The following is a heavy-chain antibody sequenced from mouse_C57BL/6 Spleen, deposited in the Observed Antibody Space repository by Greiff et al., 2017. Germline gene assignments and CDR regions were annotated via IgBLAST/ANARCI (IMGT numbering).Heavy chain of an antibody. CDR3: ARTGYYDFDD. D-gene: IGHD3-1*01. Sequence: QVQLKQSGPELVKPGASVKISCKASGYAFTSSWMNWVKQRPGKGLEWIGEINPGDGDTTYNGKFKVKATLTVDKSSSTAYMHLSSLTSEDSAVYSCARTGYYDFDDWGQGTTLTVSS. CDR2: INPGDGDT. V-gene: IGHV1-82*01. CDR1: GYAFTSSW. J-gene: IGHJ2*01.